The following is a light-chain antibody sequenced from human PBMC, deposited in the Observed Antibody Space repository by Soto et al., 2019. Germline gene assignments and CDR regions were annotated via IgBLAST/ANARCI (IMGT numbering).Light chain of an antibody. J-gene: IGKJ1*01. CDR1: QSVSSNY. CDR3: QQYGSSPTWT. V-gene: IGKV3-20*01. Sequence: ESVLTQSPGTLSLSPGARATRSCRASQSVSSNYLAWYQQKPGQAPRLLIYGASTRATGIPDRFSGSGSGTDFTLTISRLEPEDSAVYYCQQYGSSPTWTFGQGTKADSK. CDR2: GAS.